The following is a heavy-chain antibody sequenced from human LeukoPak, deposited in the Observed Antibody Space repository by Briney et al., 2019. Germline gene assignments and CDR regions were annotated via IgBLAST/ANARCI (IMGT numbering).Heavy chain of an antibody. Sequence: SETLSLTCTVSGGSISSSTYYWGWIRQPPGKGLEWIGSIYYSGSTYYNPSVKSRLTISVDTSKNQFSLKLSFVTAADTAVYYCARHYPRGHNNDRSGYIYPFDYWGQGTLVTVSP. CDR1: GGSISSSTYY. D-gene: IGHD3-22*01. J-gene: IGHJ4*02. CDR3: ARHYPRGHNNDRSGYIYPFDY. V-gene: IGHV4-39*01. CDR2: IYYSGST.